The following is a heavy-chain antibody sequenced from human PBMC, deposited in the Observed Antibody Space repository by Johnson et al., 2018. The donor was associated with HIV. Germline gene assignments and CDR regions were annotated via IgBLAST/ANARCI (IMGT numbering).Heavy chain of an antibody. J-gene: IGHJ3*02. Sequence: QMQLVESGGGVVQPGSSLRLSCAASAFTFSQYAMSWVRQAPGKGLEWVAFIRYDGSNNYYADSVKGRFTISRYNSKNTRYQQMNSLRAGDTAVYYCTTGSFLNIWGQGTMVTGSS. V-gene: IGHV3-30*02. CDR1: AFTFSQYA. D-gene: IGHD2/OR15-2a*01. CDR3: TTGSFLNI. CDR2: IRYDGSNN.